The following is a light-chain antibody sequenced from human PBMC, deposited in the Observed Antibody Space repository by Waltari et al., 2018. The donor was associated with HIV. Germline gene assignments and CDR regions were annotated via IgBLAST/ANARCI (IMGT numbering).Light chain of an antibody. CDR2: EVS. V-gene: IGLV2-14*01. CDR1: SSDVGDYNY. CDR3: TSYTASGTVV. Sequence: QSALTQPASVSGSPGQSITISCTGTSSDVGDYNYVSWYQQHPGRAPKVMIYEVSNRPSGVSNRFSGSKSGNTASLTISGLQAEDEADYYCTSYTASGTVVFGGGTKLTVL. J-gene: IGLJ2*01.